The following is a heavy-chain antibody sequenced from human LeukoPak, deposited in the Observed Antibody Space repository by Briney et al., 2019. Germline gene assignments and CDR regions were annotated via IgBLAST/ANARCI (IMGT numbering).Heavy chain of an antibody. CDR2: ISGSGGST. CDR1: GFTFSSYA. D-gene: IGHD6-19*01. V-gene: IGHV3-23*01. Sequence: GGSLRLSCAASGFTFSSYAMSWVRQAPGKGLEWVSAISGSGGSTYYADSVKGRFTISRDNSKNTLYLQVNSLRAEDTAVYYCASTQPKKQWLVRGFDYWGQGTLVTVSS. J-gene: IGHJ4*02. CDR3: ASTQPKKQWLVRGFDY.